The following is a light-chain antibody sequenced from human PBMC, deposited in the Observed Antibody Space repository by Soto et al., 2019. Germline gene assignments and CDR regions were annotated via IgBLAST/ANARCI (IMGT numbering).Light chain of an antibody. V-gene: IGLV2-11*01. J-gene: IGLJ2*01. CDR2: DVT. CDR1: SSDVGGYSY. CDR3: CSYAGSYNVV. Sequence: QSALTQPRSVSGSPGQSVTISCTVTSSDVGGYSYVSWYQQHPGKAPKLMIFDVTRRPSGVPDRFSGSKTGNTASLTISGLQTEDEADYYCCSYAGSYNVVFGGGTQLTVL.